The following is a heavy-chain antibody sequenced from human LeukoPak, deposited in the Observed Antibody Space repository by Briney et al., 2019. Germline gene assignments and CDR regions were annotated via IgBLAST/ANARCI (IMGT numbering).Heavy chain of an antibody. D-gene: IGHD2-2*01. CDR3: ARDGGDIVVVPAASFDY. J-gene: IGHJ4*02. Sequence: GGSLRLSCVVSGFTFSSYGMSWVRQAPGKGLEWVSGINWNGGSTGYADSVKGRFTISRDNAKNSLYLQMNSLRAEDTALYYCARDGGDIVVVPAASFDYWGQGTLVTVSS. V-gene: IGHV3-20*04. CDR1: GFTFSSYG. CDR2: INWNGGST.